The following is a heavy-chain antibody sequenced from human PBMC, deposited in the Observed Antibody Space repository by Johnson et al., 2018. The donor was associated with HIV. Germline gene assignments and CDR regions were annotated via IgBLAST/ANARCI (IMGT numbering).Heavy chain of an antibody. J-gene: IGHJ3*02. Sequence: QLVESGGGVVRPGGSLRLSCAASGFTFDDNTMHWVRQAPGKGLEWVSLISWDGGSTYYGDSVQGRFTISRDNSRDTLFLKMNSLRVEDTAVYYCARDLSGSYRSDAFDIWGQGTMVTVSS. V-gene: IGHV3-43*01. CDR3: ARDLSGSYRSDAFDI. CDR2: ISWDGGST. CDR1: GFTFDDNT. D-gene: IGHD1-26*01.